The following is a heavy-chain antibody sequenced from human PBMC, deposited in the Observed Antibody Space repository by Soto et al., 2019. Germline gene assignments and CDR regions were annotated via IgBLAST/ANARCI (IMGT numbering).Heavy chain of an antibody. CDR3: AKDMDYDFWSGSHG. Sequence: AGGSLRLSCAASGFTFSSYAMSWVRQAPGKGLEWVSAISGSGGSTYYADSVKGRFTISRDNSKNTLYLQMNSLRAEDTAVYFCAKDMDYDFWSGSHGWGQGTLVTVSS. CDR1: GFTFSSYA. V-gene: IGHV3-23*01. CDR2: ISGSGGST. J-gene: IGHJ4*02. D-gene: IGHD3-3*01.